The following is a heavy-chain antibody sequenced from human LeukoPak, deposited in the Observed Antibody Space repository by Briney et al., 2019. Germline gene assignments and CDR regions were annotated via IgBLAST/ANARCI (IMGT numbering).Heavy chain of an antibody. D-gene: IGHD3-3*01. Sequence: GGSLRLSCVVSGFAFSEYYMSWIRQTPGKGLEWISYISSGGSTISYADSVKGRFTISRDNAKNSLYLQMNSLRAEDTAVYYCARDQAPYDFWSGYYVSGLMDVWGKGTTVTVSS. J-gene: IGHJ6*04. V-gene: IGHV3-11*04. CDR2: ISSGGSTI. CDR1: GFAFSEYY. CDR3: ARDQAPYDFWSGYYVSGLMDV.